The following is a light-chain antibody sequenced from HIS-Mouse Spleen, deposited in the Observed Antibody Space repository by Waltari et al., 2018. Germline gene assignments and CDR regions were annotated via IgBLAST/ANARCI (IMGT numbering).Light chain of an antibody. J-gene: IGLJ2*01. CDR1: SSDVGGYNY. CDR3: CSYAGSYTFVV. V-gene: IGLV2-11*01. CDR2: DVS. Sequence: SALTQPRSVSGSPGQSVTIPCTGTSSDVGGYNYVSWYQPHPGKAPKLMLYDVSKPPSGVPDRFSGSKSGNTASLTISGLQAEDEADYYCCSYAGSYTFVVFGGGTKLTVL.